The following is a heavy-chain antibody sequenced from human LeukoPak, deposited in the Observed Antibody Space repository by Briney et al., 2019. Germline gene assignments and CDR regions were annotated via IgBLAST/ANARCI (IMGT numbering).Heavy chain of an antibody. CDR2: IYYSGST. V-gene: IGHV4-59*12. CDR1: GGSLSSYY. CDR3: ARDLDSSGWYGVGGGMDV. Sequence: RTSETLSLTCTVSGGSLSSYYWSWVRQPPGKGLEWIGYIYYSGSTNYNPSLKSRVTISVDTPKNRFSLKLSSVTAADTAVYYCARDLDSSGWYGVGGGMDVWGQGTTVTVSS. J-gene: IGHJ6*02. D-gene: IGHD6-19*01.